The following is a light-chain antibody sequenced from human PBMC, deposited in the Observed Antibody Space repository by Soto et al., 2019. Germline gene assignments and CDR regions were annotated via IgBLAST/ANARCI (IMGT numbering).Light chain of an antibody. CDR1: QSVTTY. CDR2: DAS. J-gene: IGKJ2*01. CDR3: QQRTNWPPYT. Sequence: EIVLTQSPATLSLSPGERATLSCRASQSVTTYLAWYQQKPGQAPRLLIYDASSRAPGIPARFSGSGSGTDFTLTVSSLEPEDSAVYYCQQRTNWPPYTFGQGTKLEIK. V-gene: IGKV3-11*01.